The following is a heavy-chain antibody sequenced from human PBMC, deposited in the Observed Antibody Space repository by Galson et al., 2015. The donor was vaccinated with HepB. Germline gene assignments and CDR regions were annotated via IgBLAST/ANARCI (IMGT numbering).Heavy chain of an antibody. J-gene: IGHJ4*02. D-gene: IGHD4-23*01. CDR3: ANGGQVGTDGRGFDY. Sequence: SLRLSCAASGFTFSTYGMHWVRQAPGKGLEWVGLISYDGSNKYYADSVKGRFTISRDNSKNTLYLQMNSLRAEDTAVYYCANGGQVGTDGRGFDYWGQGTLVTVSS. CDR1: GFTFSTYG. V-gene: IGHV3-30*18. CDR2: ISYDGSNK.